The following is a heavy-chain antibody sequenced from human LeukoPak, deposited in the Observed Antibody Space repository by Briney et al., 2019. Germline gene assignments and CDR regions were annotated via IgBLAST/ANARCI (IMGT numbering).Heavy chain of an antibody. CDR3: ARAPPILLWFGGYYFDY. CDR1: GGSISSGDYY. Sequence: PSETLSLTCTVSGGSISSGDYYWSWICQPPGKGLEWIGYIYYSGSTYYNPSLKSRVTISVDTSKNQFSLKLSSVTAADTAVYYCARAPPILLWFGGYYFDYWGQGTLVTVSS. CDR2: IYYSGST. D-gene: IGHD3-10*01. V-gene: IGHV4-30-4*01. J-gene: IGHJ4*02.